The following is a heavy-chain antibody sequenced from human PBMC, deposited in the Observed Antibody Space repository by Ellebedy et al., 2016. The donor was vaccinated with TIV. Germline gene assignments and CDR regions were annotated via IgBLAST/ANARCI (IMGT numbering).Heavy chain of an antibody. D-gene: IGHD3-22*01. CDR3: AKGSSSGFNYDRVGYEY. CDR2: ISAGGDNT. CDR1: GFTFSSFA. V-gene: IGHV3-23*01. J-gene: IGHJ4*02. Sequence: GESLKISCAASGFTFSSFAVHWVRQAPGKGLEWLSVISAGGDNTYHADSVKGRFTITRDNSKNTLYLQMDRLRAEDTAIYYCAKGSSSGFNYDRVGYEYWGQGTLVTVSS.